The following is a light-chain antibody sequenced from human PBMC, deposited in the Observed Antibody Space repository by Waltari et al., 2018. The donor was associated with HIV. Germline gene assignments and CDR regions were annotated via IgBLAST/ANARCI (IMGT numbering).Light chain of an antibody. J-gene: IGLJ2*01. CDR2: EVS. CDR3: SSYAGSNNFGV. Sequence: QYALTQPPSASGSPGQSVTLSCTGTSSDVGGYDYVSWYQQHPGKAPRLMICEVSKRPAGVPDRFSGSKSGNTASLTVSGLQAEDEAYYYCSSYAGSNNFGVFGGGTKLTAL. CDR1: SSDVGGYDY. V-gene: IGLV2-8*01.